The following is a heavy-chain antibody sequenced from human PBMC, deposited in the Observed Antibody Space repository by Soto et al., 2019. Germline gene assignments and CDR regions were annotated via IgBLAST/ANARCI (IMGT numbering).Heavy chain of an antibody. CDR1: GYTFINNW. CDR3: ATPLGEYGDFRHFSY. Sequence: PAESLKISCQPSGYTFINNWIGWVRQKPGKGLEWLGIIYPGLSDTRYSPSFRGHVTISVDKTLNTAYLQWDSLKASDTAMYYCATPLGEYGDFRHFSYWGQGTQVTVSS. CDR2: IYPGLSDT. J-gene: IGHJ4*02. D-gene: IGHD4-17*01. V-gene: IGHV5-51*01.